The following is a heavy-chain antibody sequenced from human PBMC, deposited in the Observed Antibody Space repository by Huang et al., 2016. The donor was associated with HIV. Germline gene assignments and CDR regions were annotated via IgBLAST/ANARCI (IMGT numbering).Heavy chain of an antibody. CDR2: INAGSGDT. CDR3: ARVIAGPGSIRFDP. CDR1: GYTFKNFA. J-gene: IGHJ5*02. V-gene: IGHV1-3*01. D-gene: IGHD1-1*01. Sequence: QVQLVQSGAEVKKPGASVKVSCKASGYTFKNFAIHWVCKAPGQGLEWMGWINAGSGDTDYSQKFQGRVTFTRDTSATTVYMALSSLKSEDTAIYYCARVIAGPGSIRFDPWGQGTLVTVSS.